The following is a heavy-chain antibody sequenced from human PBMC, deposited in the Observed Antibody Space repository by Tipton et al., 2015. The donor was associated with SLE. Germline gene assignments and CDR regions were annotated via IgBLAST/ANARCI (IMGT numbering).Heavy chain of an antibody. V-gene: IGHV3-9*03. CDR1: GFTFDAYA. CDR3: ARDAYSISSRYYYFDY. D-gene: IGHD6-6*01. Sequence: SLRLSCEASGFTFDAYAMRWVRQAPGKGLEWVSSITWNSGHIEYAGSVKGRFTISRDNAKNSLYLQMSSLRAEDMAVYYCARDAYSISSRYYYFDYWGQGTLVTVSS. J-gene: IGHJ4*02. CDR2: ITWNSGHI.